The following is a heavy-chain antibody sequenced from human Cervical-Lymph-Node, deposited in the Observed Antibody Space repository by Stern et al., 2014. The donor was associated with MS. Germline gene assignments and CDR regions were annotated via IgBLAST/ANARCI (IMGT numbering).Heavy chain of an antibody. J-gene: IGHJ4*02. CDR1: GFTFSNYS. CDR2: ITSTSTYT. Sequence: EDQLVESGGGLVKPGGSLRLSCAASGFTFSNYSMSWVRQAPGKGLEWVSSITSTSTYTYYADSVRGRFTISRDNAKQSLYLQMNSLRAEDTAVYYCGGNYWGQGTLVTVSS. V-gene: IGHV3-21*01. CDR3: GGNY.